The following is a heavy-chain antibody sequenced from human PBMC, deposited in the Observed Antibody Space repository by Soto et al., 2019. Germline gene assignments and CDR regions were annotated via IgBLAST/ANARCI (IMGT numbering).Heavy chain of an antibody. V-gene: IGHV3-23*01. CDR1: GLSFRSFA. CDR2: ISGSGGST. CDR3: ARAAARTPRYYFDY. Sequence: WGSLRLPYAASGLSFRSFAMSRVRQAPGKGLEWVSAISGSGGSTYYADSVKDRFTISRDNSKNTLYLQMNSLRAEDTAVYYCARAAARTPRYYFDYWGQGTLVTASS. D-gene: IGHD6-6*01. J-gene: IGHJ4*02.